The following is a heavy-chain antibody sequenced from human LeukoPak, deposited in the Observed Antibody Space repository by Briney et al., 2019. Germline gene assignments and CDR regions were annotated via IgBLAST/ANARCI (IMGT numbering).Heavy chain of an antibody. CDR3: ARKAVAGFYFDS. CDR1: GGSISSYY. V-gene: IGHV4-4*07. CDR2: IYTSGST. Sequence: SETLSLTCTVSGGSISSYYWSWIRQPAGKGLEWIGRIYTSGSTNYNPSLKSRVTMSVDTSKNQFSLKLSSATAADTAVYYCARKAVAGFYFDSWGQGILVTVSS. D-gene: IGHD6-19*01. J-gene: IGHJ4*02.